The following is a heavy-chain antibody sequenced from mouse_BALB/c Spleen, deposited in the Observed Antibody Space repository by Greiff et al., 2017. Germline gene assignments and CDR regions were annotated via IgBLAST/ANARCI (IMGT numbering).Heavy chain of an antibody. Sequence: EVMLVESGPGLVKPSQSLSLTCTVTGYSITSDYAWNWIRQFPGNKLEWMGYISYSGSTSYNPSLKSRISITRDTSKNQFFLQLNSVTTEDTATYYCAREDYGTGAMDYWGQGTSVTVSS. CDR1: GYSITSDYA. D-gene: IGHD1-2*01. CDR3: AREDYGTGAMDY. V-gene: IGHV3-2*02. CDR2: ISYSGST. J-gene: IGHJ4*01.